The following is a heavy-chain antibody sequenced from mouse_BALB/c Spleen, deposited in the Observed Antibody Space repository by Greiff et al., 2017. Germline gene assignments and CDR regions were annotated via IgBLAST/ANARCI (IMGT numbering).Heavy chain of an antibody. CDR3: ARDGILRRFAY. CDR1: GFTFSSYG. CDR2: INSNGGST. D-gene: IGHD1-1*01. V-gene: IGHV5-6-3*01. J-gene: IGHJ3*01. Sequence: DVKLVESGGGLVQPGGSLKLSCAASGFTFSSYGMSWVRQTPDKRLELVATINSNGGSTYYPDSVKGRFTISRDNAKNTLYLQMSSLKSEDTAMYYCARDGILRRFAYWGQGTLVTVSA.